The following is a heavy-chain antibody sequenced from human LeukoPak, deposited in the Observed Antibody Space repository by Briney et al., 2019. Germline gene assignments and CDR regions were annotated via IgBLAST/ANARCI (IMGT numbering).Heavy chain of an antibody. J-gene: IGHJ4*02. V-gene: IGHV4-61*02. CDR2: ISTSGSP. Sequence: PSETLSLTCTVSGGSISSGSYYWIWIRQAAEKGLEWIGRISTSGSPNYNPSLKSRVTMSVDTSNNQFSLKLTSVTAADTAIYYCARVHRRGFGEIFIDYWGQGTLVTVSS. D-gene: IGHD3-10*01. CDR3: ARVHRRGFGEIFIDY. CDR1: GGSISSGSYY.